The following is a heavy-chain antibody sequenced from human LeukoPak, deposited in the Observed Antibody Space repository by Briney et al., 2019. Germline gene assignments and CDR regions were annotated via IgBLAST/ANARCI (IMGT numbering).Heavy chain of an antibody. CDR1: GFAFSSYS. CDR3: ARALTGRGYYFDY. D-gene: IGHD3-10*01. J-gene: IGHJ4*02. V-gene: IGHV4-34*01. Sequence: GSLRLSCAASGFAFSSYSMNWIRQPPGKGLEWIGEINHSGSTNYNPSLKSRVTISVDTSKNQFSLKLSSVTAADTAVYYCARALTGRGYYFDYWGQGTLVTVSS. CDR2: INHSGST.